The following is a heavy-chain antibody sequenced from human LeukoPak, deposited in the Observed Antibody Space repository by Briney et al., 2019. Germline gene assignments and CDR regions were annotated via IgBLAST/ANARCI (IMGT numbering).Heavy chain of an antibody. CDR1: GYTFTNYY. CDR2: IKPNDGST. Sequence: ASVKVSCKASGYTFTNYYMHWLRQAPGQGLEWRGIIKPNDGSTTYAQKFQGRVTMTRDMSTSTVYMEVSSLRYEDTAVYYCARDWGLYTNYVYWFDPWGQGNLVTVSS. V-gene: IGHV1-46*01. D-gene: IGHD4-11*01. J-gene: IGHJ5*02. CDR3: ARDWGLYTNYVYWFDP.